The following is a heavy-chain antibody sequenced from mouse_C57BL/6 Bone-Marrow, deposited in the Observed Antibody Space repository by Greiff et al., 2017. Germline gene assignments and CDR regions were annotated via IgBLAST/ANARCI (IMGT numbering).Heavy chain of an antibody. CDR1: GFNIKNTY. Sequence: EVQLKESVAELVRPGASVKLSCTASGFNIKNTYMHWVKQRPEQGLEWIGRIDPANGNTKYAPKFQGKATITADTSTNTAYLQLSRLASEDTAYYYWGHDSNCFAWFAYWGQGTLVTVSA. D-gene: IGHD2-5*01. V-gene: IGHV14-3*01. CDR3: GHDSNCFAWFAY. CDR2: IDPANGNT. J-gene: IGHJ3*01.